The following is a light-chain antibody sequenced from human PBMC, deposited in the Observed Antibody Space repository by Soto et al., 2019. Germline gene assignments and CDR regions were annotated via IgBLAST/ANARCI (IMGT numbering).Light chain of an antibody. J-gene: IGKJ1*01. CDR1: QAIGNS. CDR3: QHSFASSWT. V-gene: IGKV1-39*01. CDR2: GTS. Sequence: DIQMTQSPSSLSASVGDRVTITCRTSQAIGNSVNWYQQKPGKAPNLLVYGTSTLQSGVPSRFSGSGSGTDFTLTISSAQREDFATYYCQHSFASSWTFGQGTKVEIK.